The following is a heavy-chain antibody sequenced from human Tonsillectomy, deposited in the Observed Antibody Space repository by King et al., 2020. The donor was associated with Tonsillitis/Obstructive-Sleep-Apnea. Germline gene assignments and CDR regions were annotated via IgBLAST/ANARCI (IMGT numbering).Heavy chain of an antibody. V-gene: IGHV3-21*01. Sequence: DEQLVQSGGGLVKPGGSLRLSCVGSGFSFSSYSMNWVRQAPGKGLEWVSSISTSSSDENYADSVKGRFTISRENAKNSLCLQMNSLRAEDTAVYYCAREVERVWYDYRGQGTLGTVSS. CDR2: ISTSSSDE. CDR3: AREVERVWYDY. J-gene: IGHJ4*02. CDR1: GFSFSSYS. D-gene: IGHD6-19*01.